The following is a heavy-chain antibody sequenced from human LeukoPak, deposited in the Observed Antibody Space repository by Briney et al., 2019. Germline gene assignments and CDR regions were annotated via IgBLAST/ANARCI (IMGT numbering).Heavy chain of an antibody. J-gene: IGHJ2*01. Sequence: GGSLRLSCAASGFTFSSYRMNWVRQSPGKGLEWVAFIRYDGTNNYHADSVKGRFTISRDNSKNTLYLQMNSLRAEDTAVYYCAKDTMWYFDLWGRGTLLTVSS. D-gene: IGHD3-3*01. CDR2: IRYDGTNN. CDR1: GFTFSSYR. V-gene: IGHV3-30*02. CDR3: AKDTMWYFDL.